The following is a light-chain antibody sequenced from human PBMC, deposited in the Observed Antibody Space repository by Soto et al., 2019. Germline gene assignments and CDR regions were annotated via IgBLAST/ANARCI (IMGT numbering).Light chain of an antibody. CDR1: QSLSTNY. J-gene: IGKJ1*01. V-gene: IGKV3-20*01. Sequence: EIVLTQSAGILSLSPGERATLSYRASQSLSTNYLAWYQRKPGQAPRLLIYGASSRATDIPRRFSGSGSGTDFTLTITRLEPEDFAVYYCQQYGDSPPTFGQGTKVEIK. CDR3: QQYGDSPPT. CDR2: GAS.